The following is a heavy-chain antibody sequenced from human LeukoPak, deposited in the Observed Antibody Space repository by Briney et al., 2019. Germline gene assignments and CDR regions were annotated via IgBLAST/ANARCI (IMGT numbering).Heavy chain of an antibody. CDR3: ARGSSSIAALAS. Sequence: ASVKVSCKASGGTFSSYAISWVRQAPGQGLEWMGWMNPNSGNTGYAQKFQGRVTMTRNTSISTAYMELSSLRSEDTAVYYCARGSSSIAALASWGQGTLVTVSS. CDR2: MNPNSGNT. J-gene: IGHJ4*02. V-gene: IGHV1-8*02. D-gene: IGHD6-6*01. CDR1: GGTFSSYA.